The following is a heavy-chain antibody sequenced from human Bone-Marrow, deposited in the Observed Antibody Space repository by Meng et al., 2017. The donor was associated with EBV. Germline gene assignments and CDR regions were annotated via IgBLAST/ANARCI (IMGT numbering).Heavy chain of an antibody. CDR3: ARGSGWYSGY. CDR1: GVSVTSGTYH. Sequence: VQLQESGPGLVKPSETLSLTCTASGVSVTSGTYHWSWIRQSPGKGLEWIGYIYDTGTTIYNPSLKSRVTISVDTSKNQFSLKLSSVTAADTAVYYCARGSGWYSGYWGQGTLVTVSS. D-gene: IGHD6-19*01. V-gene: IGHV4-61*01. J-gene: IGHJ4*02. CDR2: IYDTGTT.